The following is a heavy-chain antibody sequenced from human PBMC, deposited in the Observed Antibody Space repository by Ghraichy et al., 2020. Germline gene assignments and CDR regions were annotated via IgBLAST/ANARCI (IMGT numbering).Heavy chain of an antibody. CDR3: TRGLHSAFDI. CDR2: TYDSGTT. CDR1: GASIRSDH. D-gene: IGHD4-11*01. J-gene: IGHJ3*02. Sequence: SETLSLTCTVSGASIRSDHWSWIRQPPGKGLEWIGYTYDSGTTNYNPSLKGRFIILEDTSKNQFSLKLTSVTAADTAVYYCTRGLHSAFDIWGQGIMVTVSS. V-gene: IGHV4-59*01.